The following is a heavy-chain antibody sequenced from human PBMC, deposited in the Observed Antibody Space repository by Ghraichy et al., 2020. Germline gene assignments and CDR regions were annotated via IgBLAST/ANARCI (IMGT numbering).Heavy chain of an antibody. V-gene: IGHV3-11*06. CDR3: ARDFCSSTSCPYYYYYMDV. CDR2: ISSSSSNI. Sequence: GGSLRLSCAASGFIFSDYYMSWIRQAPGKGLEWVSYISSSSSNIKYADSVKGRFTISRDNAKNSLYLQMNSLRAEDTAVYYCARDFCSSTSCPYYYYYMDVWGKGTTVTVSS. D-gene: IGHD2-2*01. J-gene: IGHJ6*03. CDR1: GFIFSDYY.